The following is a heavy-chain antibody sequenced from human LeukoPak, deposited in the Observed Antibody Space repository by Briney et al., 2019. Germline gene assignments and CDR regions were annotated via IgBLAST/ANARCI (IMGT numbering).Heavy chain of an antibody. V-gene: IGHV3-23*01. Sequence: GGSLRLXCAASGFTYSSYAMSWVRQAPGKGLESVSAISGSGGSTYYADSVKGRFTISRDNSKNTLYLQMNSLRVEDTAVYYCAKAHTYYYDSSGYYILVWGQGTLVTVSS. J-gene: IGHJ4*02. CDR3: AKAHTYYYDSSGYYILV. D-gene: IGHD3-22*01. CDR2: ISGSGGST. CDR1: GFTYSSYA.